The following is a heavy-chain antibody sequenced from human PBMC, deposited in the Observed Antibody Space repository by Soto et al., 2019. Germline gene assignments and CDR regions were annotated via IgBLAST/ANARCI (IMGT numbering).Heavy chain of an antibody. Sequence: PSETLSLTCAVYGGSFSGSYWSWIRQPPGKGLEWIGEIDHGGSTNYNSSLKSRVTISLDTSKNQFSLKLSSMTAADTGVYYCVRFYGDYVNGVKRRYFDFWGQGTLVTVSS. CDR2: IDHGGST. D-gene: IGHD4-17*01. CDR1: GGSFSGSY. J-gene: IGHJ4*02. CDR3: VRFYGDYVNGVKRRYFDF. V-gene: IGHV4-34*01.